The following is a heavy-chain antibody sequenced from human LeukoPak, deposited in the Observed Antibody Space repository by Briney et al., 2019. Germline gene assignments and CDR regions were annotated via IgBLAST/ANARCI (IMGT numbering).Heavy chain of an antibody. Sequence: GGSLRLSCAASGFTFSSYGMHWARQAPGKGLEWVAFIRYDGSNKYYADSVKGRFTISRDNSKNTLYLQMNSLRAEDTAVYYCASIGYCSSTSCDNWFDPWGQGTLVTVSS. J-gene: IGHJ5*02. CDR3: ASIGYCSSTSCDNWFDP. V-gene: IGHV3-30*02. CDR1: GFTFSSYG. D-gene: IGHD2-2*01. CDR2: IRYDGSNK.